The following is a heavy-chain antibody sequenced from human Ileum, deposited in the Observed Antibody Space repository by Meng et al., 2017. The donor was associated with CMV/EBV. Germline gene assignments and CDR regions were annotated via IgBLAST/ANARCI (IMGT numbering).Heavy chain of an antibody. J-gene: IGHJ4*02. D-gene: IGHD6-13*01. CDR3: ARGYSSSWYY. CDR1: GGSVSSGSYY. V-gene: IGHV4-61*01. Sequence: LTCTGSGGSVSSGSYYWSWIRQPPGKGLEWIGYIYYSESTNYNPSLKSRVTISVDTSKNQFSLKLSSVTAADTAVYYCARGYSSSWYYWGQGTLVTVSS. CDR2: IYYSEST.